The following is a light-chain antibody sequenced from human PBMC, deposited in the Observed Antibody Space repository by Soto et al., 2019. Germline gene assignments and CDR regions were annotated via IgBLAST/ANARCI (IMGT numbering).Light chain of an antibody. Sequence: QSALTQPASVSGYPGQSITVSCTGTSSDVGGYNYVSWYQQHPGKAPKLVIYEVSDRPSGMSNRFSGSKSGNTAYLAISGLRAEDEAGYYSSSSTTRSTWVFGGGTKLTVL. J-gene: IGLJ3*02. CDR2: EVS. V-gene: IGLV2-14*01. CDR1: SSDVGGYNY. CDR3: SSSTTRSTWV.